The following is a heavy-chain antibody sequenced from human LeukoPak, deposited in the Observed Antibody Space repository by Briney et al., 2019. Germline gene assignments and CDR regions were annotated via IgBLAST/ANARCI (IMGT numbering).Heavy chain of an antibody. CDR3: ARDGYSSGWIDYYYYGMDV. V-gene: IGHV1-18*01. J-gene: IGHJ6*02. CDR1: GYTFTSYG. D-gene: IGHD6-19*01. Sequence: ASVTVSCTASGYTFTSYGISWVRQAPGQGLEWMGWISAYNSNTNYAQKLQGRVTMTTDTSTSTAYMELRSLRSDDTAVYYCARDGYSSGWIDYYYYGMDVWGQGTTVTVSS. CDR2: ISAYNSNT.